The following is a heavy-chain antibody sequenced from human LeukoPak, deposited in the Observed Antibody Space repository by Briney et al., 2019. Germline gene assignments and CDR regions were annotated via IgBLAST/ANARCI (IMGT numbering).Heavy chain of an antibody. CDR1: GFTFNNYW. CDR2: INQDASSK. Sequence: PGGSLRLSCAVSGFTFNNYWMTWVRQAPGKGLEWVANINQDASSKNYVDSVKGRFTISRDNANNSLYLQMNSLRAEDTAVYYCARDPGWDTFDYWGQGSQVTVSS. D-gene: IGHD6-19*01. V-gene: IGHV3-7*04. J-gene: IGHJ4*02. CDR3: ARDPGWDTFDY.